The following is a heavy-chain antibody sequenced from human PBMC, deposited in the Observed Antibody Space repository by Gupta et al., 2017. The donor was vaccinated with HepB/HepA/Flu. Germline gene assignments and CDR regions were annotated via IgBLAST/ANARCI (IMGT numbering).Heavy chain of an antibody. V-gene: IGHV3-30-3*01. CDR2: ISYDGSNK. J-gene: IGHJ4*02. CDR3: ASLKPPHWSYLSFDY. CDR1: GFTFSSYA. Sequence: QVQLVESGGGVVQPGRSLRLSCAASGFTFSSYAMHWVRQAPGKGLEWVAVISYDGSNKYYADSLKGRFTISRDNSKNTLYLQMNSLRAEDTAVYYCASLKPPHWSYLSFDYWGQGTLVTVSS. D-gene: IGHD1-7*01.